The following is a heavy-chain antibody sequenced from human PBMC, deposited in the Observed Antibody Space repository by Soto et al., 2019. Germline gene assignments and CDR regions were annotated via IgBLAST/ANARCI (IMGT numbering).Heavy chain of an antibody. CDR3: ARARYSSSWGIYYYGMDV. CDR2: INPNSGGT. V-gene: IGHV1-2*04. D-gene: IGHD6-13*01. Sequence: ASVKVSCKASGYTFTGYYMHWVRPAPGQGLEWMGWINPNSGGTNYAQKFQGWVTMTRDTSISTAYMELSRLRSDDTAVYYCARARYSSSWGIYYYGMDVWGQGTTVTVSS. J-gene: IGHJ6*02. CDR1: GYTFTGYY.